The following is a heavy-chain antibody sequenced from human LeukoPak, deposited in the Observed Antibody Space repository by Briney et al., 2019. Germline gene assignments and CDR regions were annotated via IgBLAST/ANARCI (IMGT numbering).Heavy chain of an antibody. V-gene: IGHV3-21*01. CDR3: ARDPSSGWYLKGWFDP. Sequence: PGGSLRLSCEASGFTFTTYSMTWVRQAPGKGLEWVSIISSGSSAIFSADALKGRFTISRDNAKNSLYLQMNSLRAEDTAVYHCARDPSSGWYLKGWFDPWGQGTLATVSS. J-gene: IGHJ5*02. D-gene: IGHD6-19*01. CDR2: ISSGSSAI. CDR1: GFTFTTYS.